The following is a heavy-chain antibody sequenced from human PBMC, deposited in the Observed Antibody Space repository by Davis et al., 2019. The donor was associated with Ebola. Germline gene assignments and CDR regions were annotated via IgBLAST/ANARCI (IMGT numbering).Heavy chain of an antibody. CDR1: GYTFTSYG. Sequence: AASVKVSCKASGYTFTSYGISWVRQAPGQGLEWMGWISACNGNTNYAQKLQGRVTMTTDTSTTTVYMELRSLRSDDTAVYYCTRGHYSGSYSDNFDYWGQGTLVTVSS. J-gene: IGHJ4*02. V-gene: IGHV1-18*04. CDR3: TRGHYSGSYSDNFDY. CDR2: ISACNGNT. D-gene: IGHD1-26*01.